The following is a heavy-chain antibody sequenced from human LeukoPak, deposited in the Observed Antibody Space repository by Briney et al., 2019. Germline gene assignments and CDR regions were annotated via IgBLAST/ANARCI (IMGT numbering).Heavy chain of an antibody. CDR1: GYTFTGYY. Sequence: ASVKVSCKASGYTFTGYYMHWVRQAPGQGLEWMGWINPNSGGTNYAQKFQGRVTITADESTSTAYMELSSLRSEDTAVYYCARTYIVVVPAAIGPFDYWGQGTLVTVSS. J-gene: IGHJ4*02. V-gene: IGHV1-2*02. CDR3: ARTYIVVVPAAIGPFDY. CDR2: INPNSGGT. D-gene: IGHD2-2*01.